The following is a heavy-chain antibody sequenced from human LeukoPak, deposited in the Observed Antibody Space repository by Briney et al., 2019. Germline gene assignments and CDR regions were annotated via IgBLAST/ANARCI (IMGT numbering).Heavy chain of an antibody. D-gene: IGHD2-2*01. CDR1: GGTFSSYA. Sequence: GASVKVSCKASGGTFSSYAISWVRQAPGQGLEWMGGIIPIFGTANYAQKFQGRVTITADESTSTAYMELSSLRSEDTAVYYCASTQLLGDHYYYYGMDVWGQGTTVTVSS. CDR2: IIPIFGTA. V-gene: IGHV1-69*13. J-gene: IGHJ6*02. CDR3: ASTQLLGDHYYYYGMDV.